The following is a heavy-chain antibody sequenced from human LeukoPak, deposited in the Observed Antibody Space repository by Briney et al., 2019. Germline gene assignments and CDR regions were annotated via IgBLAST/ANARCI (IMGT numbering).Heavy chain of an antibody. Sequence: GGSLRLSCAASGFTFSSYAMHWVRQAPGKGLEWVAVISYDGSNKYYADSVKGRFTISRDNSKNTLYLQMNSLRAEDTAVYYCASSQNSYSGYEDKHAFDIWGQGTMVTVSS. CDR2: ISYDGSNK. CDR3: ASSQNSYSGYEDKHAFDI. V-gene: IGHV3-30-3*01. CDR1: GFTFSSYA. J-gene: IGHJ3*02. D-gene: IGHD5-12*01.